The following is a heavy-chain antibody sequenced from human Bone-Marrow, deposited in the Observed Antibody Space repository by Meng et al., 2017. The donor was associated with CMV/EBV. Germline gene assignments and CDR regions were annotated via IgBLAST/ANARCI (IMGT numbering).Heavy chain of an antibody. CDR1: GYTFTDYY. CDR2: INPNSGGT. CDR3: ARVNSPGMTGADY. J-gene: IGHJ4*02. D-gene: IGHD6-13*01. Sequence: ASVKVSCKASGYTFTDYYMQWVRQAPGQGLEWMGWINPNSGGTNYAQKFQGRVTMTRDTSSSTAYMELSRLRSDDTAVYYCARVNSPGMTGADYWGQGTLVTVSS. V-gene: IGHV1-2*02.